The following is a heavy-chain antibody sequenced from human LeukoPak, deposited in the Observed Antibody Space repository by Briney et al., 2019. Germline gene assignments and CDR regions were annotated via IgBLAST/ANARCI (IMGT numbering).Heavy chain of an antibody. CDR3: ARSGYCSSTSCYTDFDY. V-gene: IGHV1-69*05. CDR1: GGTFSSYA. D-gene: IGHD2-2*02. Sequence: GASVKVSCKASGGTFSSYAISWLRQAPGQGLEWMGGIIPIFGTANYAQKFQGRVTITTDESTSTAYMELSSLRSEDTAVYYCARSGYCSSTSCYTDFDYWGQGTLVTVSS. CDR2: IIPIFGTA. J-gene: IGHJ4*02.